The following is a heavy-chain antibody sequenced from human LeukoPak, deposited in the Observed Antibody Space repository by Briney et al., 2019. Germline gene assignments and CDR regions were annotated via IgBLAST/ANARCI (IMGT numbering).Heavy chain of an antibody. CDR3: ARDRNGVLLWFGELLNY. Sequence: PGESLKISCAASGFTFSDYYMSWIRQAPGKGLEWVSYISSSGSTIYYADSVKGRFTISRDNAKNSLYLQMNSLRAEDTAVYYCARDRNGVLLWFGELLNYWGQGTLVTVSS. CDR1: GFTFSDYY. CDR2: ISSSGSTI. J-gene: IGHJ4*02. D-gene: IGHD3-10*01. V-gene: IGHV3-11*04.